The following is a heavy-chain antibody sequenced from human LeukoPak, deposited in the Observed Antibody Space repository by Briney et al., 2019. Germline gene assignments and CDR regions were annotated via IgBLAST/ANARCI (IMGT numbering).Heavy chain of an antibody. CDR3: ARESSGWAAFDI. V-gene: IGHV3-53*01. J-gene: IGHJ3*02. CDR1: GFTVSSNY. Sequence: GGSLRLSCAASGFTVSSNYVNWVRQAPGRGLEWVSFIYNGGSTYYADSVRGRFTVSRDNSKNTLYLQLYNLRAEDTAVYYCARESSGWAAFDIWGQGTMVTVSS. CDR2: IYNGGST. D-gene: IGHD6-19*01.